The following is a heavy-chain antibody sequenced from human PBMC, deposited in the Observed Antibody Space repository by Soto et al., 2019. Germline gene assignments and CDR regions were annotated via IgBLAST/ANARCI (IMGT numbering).Heavy chain of an antibody. CDR3: ARGISIPGGFYYYYYYYMDV. D-gene: IGHD3-3*01. CDR1: GYTFTSYY. V-gene: IGHV1-46*01. CDR2: INPSGGST. J-gene: IGHJ6*03. Sequence: ASVKVSCKASGYTFTSYYMHWVRQAPGRGLEWMGIINPSGGSTSYAQKFQGRVTMTRNTSISTVYMELSSLRSEDTAVYYCARGISIPGGFYYYYYYYMDVWGKGTTVTVSS.